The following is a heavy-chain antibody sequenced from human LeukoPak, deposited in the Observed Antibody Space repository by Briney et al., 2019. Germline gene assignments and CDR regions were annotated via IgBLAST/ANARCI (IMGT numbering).Heavy chain of an antibody. CDR1: GFIFSSYG. V-gene: IGHV3-33*07. CDR3: ARDGASRGLDY. Sequence: GGSPRLSCAASGFIFSSYGMYWVRQAPGKGLEWVAVIWYDGSNKYYGDSVKGRFTVSRDNSNNTLYLQMNSLRAEDTAVYYCARDGASRGLDYWGQGTLVTVSS. CDR2: IWYDGSNK. D-gene: IGHD3-10*01. J-gene: IGHJ4*02.